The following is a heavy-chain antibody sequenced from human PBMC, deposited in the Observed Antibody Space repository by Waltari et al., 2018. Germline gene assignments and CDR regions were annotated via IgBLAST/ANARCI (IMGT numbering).Heavy chain of an antibody. CDR2: IYPGDSDT. CDR1: GYSFTSYW. J-gene: IGHJ5*02. CDR3: ARLGGDSSSWGGNWFDP. V-gene: IGHV5-51*03. Sequence: EVQLVQSGAEVKKPGELLTISCTGSGYSFTSYWIGWVRQMPGKGLEWMGIIYPGDSDTRYSPSFQGQVTISADKSISTAYLQWSSLKASDTAMYYCARLGGDSSSWGGNWFDPWGQGTLVTVSS. D-gene: IGHD6-13*01.